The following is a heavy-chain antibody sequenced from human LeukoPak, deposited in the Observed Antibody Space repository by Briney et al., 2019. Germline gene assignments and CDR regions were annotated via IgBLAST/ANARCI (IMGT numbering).Heavy chain of an antibody. Sequence: GGSLRLSCEASGFSFSSYWMTWVRQPPGKGPEWVANIKQDESERYSADSVKGRFTISRDNAKNSLYLQMNSLRAEDTAVYYCARGYSSGTDYWGQGTLVTVSS. CDR2: IKQDESER. D-gene: IGHD6-19*01. J-gene: IGHJ4*02. CDR3: ARGYSSGTDY. CDR1: GFSFSSYW. V-gene: IGHV3-7*01.